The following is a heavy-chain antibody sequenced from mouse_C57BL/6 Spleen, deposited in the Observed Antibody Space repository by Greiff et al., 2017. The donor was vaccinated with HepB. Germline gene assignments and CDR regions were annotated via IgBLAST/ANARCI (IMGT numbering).Heavy chain of an antibody. J-gene: IGHJ4*01. Sequence: QVQLQQPGAELVKPGASVKLSCKASGYTFTSYWMQWVKQRPGQGLEWIGEIDPSDSYTNYNQKFKGKATLTVDTSSSTAYMQLSSLTSEDSAVYYCAGGNYVSYYAMDYWGQGTSVTVSS. D-gene: IGHD2-1*01. CDR3: AGGNYVSYYAMDY. CDR2: IDPSDSYT. V-gene: IGHV1-50*01. CDR1: GYTFTSYW.